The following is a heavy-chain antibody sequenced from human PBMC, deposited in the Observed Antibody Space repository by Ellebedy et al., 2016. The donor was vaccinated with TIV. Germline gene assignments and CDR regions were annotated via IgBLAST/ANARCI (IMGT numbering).Heavy chain of an antibody. CDR2: IYSAGST. V-gene: IGHV3-53*01. CDR3: ARVDLGLAFDH. J-gene: IGHJ4*02. D-gene: IGHD3/OR15-3a*01. Sequence: GESLKISCAVSGFDVSSNYWSWVRQAPGKGLDWVSIIYSAGSTYYAASVKGRFTISRDSSNNTLHLQMTSLRADDTAVYYCARVDLGLAFDHWGRGALITVSS. CDR1: GFDVSSNY.